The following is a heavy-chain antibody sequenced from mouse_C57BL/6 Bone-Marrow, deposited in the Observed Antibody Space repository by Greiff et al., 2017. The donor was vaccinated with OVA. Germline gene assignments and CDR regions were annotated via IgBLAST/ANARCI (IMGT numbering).Heavy chain of an antibody. D-gene: IGHD2-5*01. J-gene: IGHJ2*01. Sequence: VQLQQSGGGLVKPGGSLKLSCAASGFTFSSYAMSWVRQTPEKRLEWVATISDGGSYTYYPDNVKGRFTISRDNAKNNLYLQMSHLKSEDTAMYYCARSYYSNYFDYWGQGTTLTVSS. CDR1: GFTFSSYA. CDR2: ISDGGSYT. V-gene: IGHV5-4*01. CDR3: ARSYYSNYFDY.